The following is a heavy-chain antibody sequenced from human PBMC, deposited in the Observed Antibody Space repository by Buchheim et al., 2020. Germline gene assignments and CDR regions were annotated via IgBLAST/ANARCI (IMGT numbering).Heavy chain of an antibody. CDR3: ARAHLPYYYGSGSYYNVALDY. Sequence: QVQLVQSGAEVKKPGSSVKVSCKASGGTFSSYAISWVRQAPGQGLEWMGGIIPIFGTANYAQKFQGSVTITADESTSPAYLELSSLRSEDTAVYYCARAHLPYYYGSGSYYNVALDYWGQGTL. V-gene: IGHV1-69*01. CDR2: IIPIFGTA. CDR1: GGTFSSYA. J-gene: IGHJ4*02. D-gene: IGHD3-10*01.